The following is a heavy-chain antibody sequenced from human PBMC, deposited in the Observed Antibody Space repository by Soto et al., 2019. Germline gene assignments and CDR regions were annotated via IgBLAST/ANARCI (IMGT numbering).Heavy chain of an antibody. D-gene: IGHD6-13*01. CDR3: AMGYSSSWILGS. CDR2: ISAYNGNT. CDR1: GYTFTSYG. J-gene: IGHJ5*02. Sequence: QVQLVQSGAEVKKPGASVKVSCKASGYTFTSYGISWVRQAPGQGLEWMGWISAYNGNTNYAQKLQGRXXMXTXXSTSTAYMELRSLRSDDTAVYYCAMGYSSSWILGSWGQGTLVTVSS. V-gene: IGHV1-18*01.